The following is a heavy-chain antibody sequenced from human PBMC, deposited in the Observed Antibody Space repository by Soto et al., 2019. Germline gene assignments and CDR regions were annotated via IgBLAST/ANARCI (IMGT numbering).Heavy chain of an antibody. CDR3: ARDLGSVISY. Sequence: GGSLRLSCAASGFTVSNNSMTWVRQAPGKGLEWVSVIYSGGSTYYADSVKGRFTISRDNSKNTLYLQMNSLRSEDTAVYYCARDLGSVISYRGQRTPVTVSS. CDR2: IYSGGST. V-gene: IGHV3-66*01. CDR1: GFTVSNNS. J-gene: IGHJ4*02. D-gene: IGHD2-15*01.